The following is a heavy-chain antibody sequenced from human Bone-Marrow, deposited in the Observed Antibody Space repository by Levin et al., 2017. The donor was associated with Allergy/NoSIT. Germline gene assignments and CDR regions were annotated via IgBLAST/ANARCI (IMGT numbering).Heavy chain of an antibody. Sequence: GESLKISCAASGFSLSDFAMNWVRQAPGKGLEWVSTISFTGRYIYYSDSVRGRFAISRETATNSVSLQMNSLRVDDTAIYYCARAYASGWYSPGDWGRGTLVTVSS. CDR1: GFSLSDFA. CDR2: ISFTGRYI. J-gene: IGHJ4*02. V-gene: IGHV3-21*06. CDR3: ARAYASGWYSPGD. D-gene: IGHD6-19*01.